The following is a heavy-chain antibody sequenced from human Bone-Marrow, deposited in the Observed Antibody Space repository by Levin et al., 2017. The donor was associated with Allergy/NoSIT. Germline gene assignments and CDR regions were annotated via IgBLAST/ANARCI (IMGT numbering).Heavy chain of an antibody. D-gene: IGHD1-20*01. CDR1: GYTFTSYG. CDR2: ISAYNGNT. J-gene: IGHJ5*02. CDR3: ARDSWLKYNWNPNWFDP. Sequence: GESLKISCQASGYTFTSYGISWVRQAPGQGLEWMGWISAYNGNTNYAQKLQGRVTMTTDTSTSTAYMELRSLRSDDTAVYYCARDSWLKYNWNPNWFDPWGQGTLVTVSS. V-gene: IGHV1-18*01.